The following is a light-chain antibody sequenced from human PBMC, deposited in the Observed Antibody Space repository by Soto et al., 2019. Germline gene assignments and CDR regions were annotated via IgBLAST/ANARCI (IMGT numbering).Light chain of an antibody. CDR3: QTYNRAPWT. Sequence: DIQMTQSPSSLSASVGARVTLTCRASQDISNYLAWYQQKPGKVPKLLIYAASTLQSGVPSRFSGSGSGTDFTLTIISLQPEDVATYYCQTYNRAPWTFGPGNKVAIK. CDR2: AAS. J-gene: IGKJ1*01. V-gene: IGKV1-27*01. CDR1: QDISNY.